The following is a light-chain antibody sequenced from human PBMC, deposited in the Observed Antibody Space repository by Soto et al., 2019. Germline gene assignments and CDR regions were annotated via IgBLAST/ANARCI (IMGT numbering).Light chain of an antibody. CDR3: GTWDSGLSAGV. V-gene: IGLV1-51*02. Sequence: QSVLTQPPSVSAAPGQKVTISCSGSDSNIGNDHVSWYQQFPGTAPKLLIYENNKRPSGIPDRFSGSKSGTSATLDITGLQTGDEADYYCGTWDSGLSAGVIGGGTSSPS. CDR2: ENN. CDR1: DSNIGNDH. J-gene: IGLJ3*02.